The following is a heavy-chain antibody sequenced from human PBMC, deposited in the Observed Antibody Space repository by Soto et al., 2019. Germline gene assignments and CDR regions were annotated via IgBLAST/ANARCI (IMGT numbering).Heavy chain of an antibody. J-gene: IGHJ4*02. CDR2: ISGSGGST. Sequence: GGSLRLSCAASGFTFSSYAMSWVRQAPGKGLEWVSAISGSGGSTYYADSVKGRFTISRDNSKNTLYLQMNSLRAEDTAVYYCAKGPSGESSGSNTFDYWGQGTLVTVSS. CDR1: GFTFSSYA. CDR3: AKGPSGESSGSNTFDY. V-gene: IGHV3-23*01. D-gene: IGHD3-10*01.